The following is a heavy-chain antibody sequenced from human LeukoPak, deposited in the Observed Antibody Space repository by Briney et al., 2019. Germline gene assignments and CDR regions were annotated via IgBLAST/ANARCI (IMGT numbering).Heavy chain of an antibody. CDR1: GGSISTYY. D-gene: IGHD1-1*01. V-gene: IGHV4-34*12. CDR2: IVHSGNT. Sequence: SETLSLTCTVSGGSISTYYWSWIRQPPGKGLEWIGEIVHSGNTKYNPSLKSRVTISVDTSKNQFSLNLTSVTAADTAVYYCARFGSSTWYKGAFDIWGQGTMVTVAS. J-gene: IGHJ3*02. CDR3: ARFGSSTWYKGAFDI.